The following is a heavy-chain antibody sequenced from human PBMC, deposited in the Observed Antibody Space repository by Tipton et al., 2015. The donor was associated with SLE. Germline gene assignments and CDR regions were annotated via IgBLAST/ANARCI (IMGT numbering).Heavy chain of an antibody. CDR2: INPNSGGT. CDR3: AGARRIAAAGDY. CDR1: GYTFAGYY. Sequence: QSGPEVKKPGASVKVSCKASGYTFAGYYMHWVRQAPGQGLEWMGWINPNSGGTNYAQKFQGRVTMTRDTSISTAYMELSRLRSDDTAVYYWAGARRIAAAGDYWGQGTLVTVSS. D-gene: IGHD6-13*01. V-gene: IGHV1-2*02. J-gene: IGHJ4*02.